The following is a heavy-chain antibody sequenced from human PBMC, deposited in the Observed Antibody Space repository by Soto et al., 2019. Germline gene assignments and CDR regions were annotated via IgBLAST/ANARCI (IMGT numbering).Heavy chain of an antibody. D-gene: IGHD2-21*01. V-gene: IGHV1-18*01. CDR1: GYTFTSYG. J-gene: IGHJ3*02. CDR2: ISAYNGNT. CDR3: ATICGGDCYKAFDI. Sequence: ASVKVSCKASGYTFTSYGISWVRQAPGQGLEWMGWISAYNGNTNYAQKLQGRVTMTTDTSTSTAYMELRSLRSDDTAVYYCATICGGDCYKAFDIWGQGTMVTVSS.